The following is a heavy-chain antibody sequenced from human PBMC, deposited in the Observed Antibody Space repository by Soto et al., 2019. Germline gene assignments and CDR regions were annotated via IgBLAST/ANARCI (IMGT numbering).Heavy chain of an antibody. Sequence: QVQLVQSGAEVKKPGSSVKVSCRASGGTFSNYAISWVRQAPGQGLEWMGGIVPAFGTPNYAQNLQGRITITADDSTTTVYMDLSSLRSEATAVYYCARGATIFGVAAYSYYEMEVWGQGTPVTVSS. V-gene: IGHV1-69*01. CDR1: GGTFSNYA. CDR2: IVPAFGTP. CDR3: ARGATIFGVAAYSYYEMEV. D-gene: IGHD3-3*01. J-gene: IGHJ6*02.